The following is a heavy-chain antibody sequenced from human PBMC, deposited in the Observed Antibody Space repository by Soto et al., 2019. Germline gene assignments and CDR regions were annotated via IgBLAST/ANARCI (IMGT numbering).Heavy chain of an antibody. V-gene: IGHV1-18*01. CDR2: ISAYNGNT. CDR1: GYTFTSYG. J-gene: IGHJ6*02. CDR3: ARDYEPNYREYYYYGMDV. Sequence: ASVKVSCKASGYTFTSYGISWVRQAPGQGLEWMGWISAYNGNTNYAQKLQGRVTMTTDTSTSTAYMELRSLRSDDTAVYYCARDYEPNYREYYYYGMDVWGQGTTVTVSS. D-gene: IGHD3-3*01.